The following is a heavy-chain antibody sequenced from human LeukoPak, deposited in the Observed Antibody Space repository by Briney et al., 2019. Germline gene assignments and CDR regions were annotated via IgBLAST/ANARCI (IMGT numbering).Heavy chain of an antibody. D-gene: IGHD6-19*01. V-gene: IGHV3-21*01. J-gene: IGHJ4*02. CDR3: ARDGSSSGWDFDY. CDR1: GFTFSNYN. Sequence: GGSLRLSCAASGFTFSNYNMNWVRQAPAKGQEWVSCFGTRSSYIYYADSVKGRLTITRDNAKNSLYLQMNSLRAEDTAVYYCARDGSSSGWDFDYWGQGTLVTVSS. CDR2: FGTRSSYI.